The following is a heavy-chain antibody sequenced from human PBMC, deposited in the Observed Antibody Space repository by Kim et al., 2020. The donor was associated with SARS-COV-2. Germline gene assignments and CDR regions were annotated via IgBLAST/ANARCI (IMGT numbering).Heavy chain of an antibody. CDR3: AREVRQQLGHYGMDV. Sequence: GGSLRLSCAASGFTFSSYAMHWVRQAPGKGLEWVAVISYDGSNKYYADSVKGRFTISRDNSKNTLYLQMNSLRAEDTAVYYCAREVRQQLGHYGMDVWGQGTTVTVSS. CDR1: GFTFSSYA. CDR2: ISYDGSNK. J-gene: IGHJ6*02. D-gene: IGHD6-13*01. V-gene: IGHV3-30-3*01.